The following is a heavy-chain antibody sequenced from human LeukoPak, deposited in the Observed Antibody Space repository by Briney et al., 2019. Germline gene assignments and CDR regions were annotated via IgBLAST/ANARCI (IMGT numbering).Heavy chain of an antibody. CDR3: AKDQWVSSGWYSPDY. Sequence: GGSLRLSCAASGFPFSFYWIHWVRQAPGKGLVWVSRINPDGSDTSYADSVKGRFTISRDNAKNTLYLQMNSLRAEDTAVYYCAKDQWVSSGWYSPDYWGQGTLVTVSS. CDR2: INPDGSDT. J-gene: IGHJ4*02. V-gene: IGHV3-74*01. D-gene: IGHD6-19*01. CDR1: GFPFSFYW.